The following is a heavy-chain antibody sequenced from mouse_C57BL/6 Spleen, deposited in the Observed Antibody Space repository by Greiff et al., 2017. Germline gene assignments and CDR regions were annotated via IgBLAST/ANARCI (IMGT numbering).Heavy chain of an antibody. Sequence: EVQLQQSGAELVRPGASVKLSCTASGFNIKDDYMHWVKQRPEQGLEWIGWIDPENGDTEYASKFQGKATITADTSSNTAYLQLSSLTSEDTAVYYCTVTYYGSSTFAYWGQGTLVTVSA. J-gene: IGHJ3*01. CDR2: IDPENGDT. CDR1: GFNIKDDY. V-gene: IGHV14-4*01. D-gene: IGHD1-1*01. CDR3: TVTYYGSSTFAY.